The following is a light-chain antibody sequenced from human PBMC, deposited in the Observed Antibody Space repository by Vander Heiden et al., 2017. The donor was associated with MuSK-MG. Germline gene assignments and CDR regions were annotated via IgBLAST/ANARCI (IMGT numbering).Light chain of an antibody. V-gene: IGLV1-40*01. CDR2: GNN. Sequence: QSVLTQPLSVSGAPGQRVTISCTGSTSNIGAGYDVQWYQQLPGTAPKHLIHGNNNRPSGAPDRFSGAKSGTSAPLAITGLQAEDEADYYCQSYDSSLSSVIFGGGTKLTVL. CDR1: TSNIGAGYD. CDR3: QSYDSSLSSVI. J-gene: IGLJ2*01.